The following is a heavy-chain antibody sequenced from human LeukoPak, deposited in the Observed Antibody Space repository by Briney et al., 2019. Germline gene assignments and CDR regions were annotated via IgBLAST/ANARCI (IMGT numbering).Heavy chain of an antibody. CDR1: GFTFSNYW. D-gene: IGHD1-1*01. CDR3: AKGSAPNDYKDGMDV. V-gene: IGHV3-74*01. CDR2: INSDGSSA. Sequence: GGSLRLSCAASGFTFSNYWMHWVRQAPGKGLVWVSRINSDGSSAYYADSVKGRFTISRDNAKNTLYLQMNSLRVEDTAVYYCAKGSAPNDYKDGMDVWGKGTTVTVSS. J-gene: IGHJ6*04.